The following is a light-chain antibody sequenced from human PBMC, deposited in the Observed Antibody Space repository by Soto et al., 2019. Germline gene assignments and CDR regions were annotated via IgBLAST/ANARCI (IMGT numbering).Light chain of an antibody. J-gene: IGKJ5*01. CDR3: QQYYSTPIT. CDR2: WAS. V-gene: IGKV4-1*01. Sequence: DIVMTQSPDSLAVSLGERATINCKSSQSVLYSSNNNNYLAWYQQKPGQPPKLLIYWASTRGSGVPDRFSGSGSGTDFTLTISSLQADDVAVYYCQQYYSTPITFGQGTRLEIK. CDR1: QSVLYSSNNNNY.